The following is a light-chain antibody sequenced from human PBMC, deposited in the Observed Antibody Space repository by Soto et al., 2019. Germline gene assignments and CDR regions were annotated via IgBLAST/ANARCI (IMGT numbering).Light chain of an antibody. CDR3: QQANSFPIT. J-gene: IGKJ5*01. CDR1: QGINRW. CDR2: TTS. V-gene: IGKV1-12*01. Sequence: DIQMTQSPSFMSASVGDRVTVTWRASQGINRWLAWYQQKPGKAPKLLIYTTSTLASGVPSRFSGSGSGTDFTLTISSLQPEDFATYYCQQANSFPITFGQGTRLEIK.